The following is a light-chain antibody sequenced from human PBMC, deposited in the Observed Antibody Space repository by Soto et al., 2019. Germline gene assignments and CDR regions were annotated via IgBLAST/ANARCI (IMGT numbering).Light chain of an antibody. CDR1: QDIRGA. CDR2: DVS. CDR3: QQFNTYPIT. J-gene: IGKJ5*01. Sequence: AIQLTQSPSSLSASVGDRVTITCRASQDIRGALAWYQQKPGKAPKLLIYDVSSLESGVPSRFIGSGSGTDFTLTISSLQPEDFATYYCQQFNTYPITFGQGTRLEIK. V-gene: IGKV1-13*02.